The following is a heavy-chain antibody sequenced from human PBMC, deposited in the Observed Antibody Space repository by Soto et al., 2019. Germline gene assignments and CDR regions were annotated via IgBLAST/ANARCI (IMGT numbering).Heavy chain of an antibody. CDR2: IDPIDSKT. Sequence: GESLKISCKGSGYNFDTYWINWVRQTPGKGLEWMGRIDPIDSKTKYSPSLEGHITISVDKSISTTYLQWSSLKASDTAIYYCARRIAAASGYYYYAFDVWGQRTAVTVSS. V-gene: IGHV5-10-1*01. J-gene: IGHJ6*02. CDR3: ARRIAAASGYYYYAFDV. CDR1: GYNFDTYW. D-gene: IGHD6-13*01.